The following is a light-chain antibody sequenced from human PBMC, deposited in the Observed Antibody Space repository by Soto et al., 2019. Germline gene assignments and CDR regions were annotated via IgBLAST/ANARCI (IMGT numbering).Light chain of an antibody. J-gene: IGLJ3*02. CDR1: SSDVTNYNL. CDR2: EDT. V-gene: IGLV2-23*01. Sequence: QSALAQPASVSGSPGQSITISCTATSSDVTNYNLVSWYQQRPGEAPGLIIYEDTKRPSGVSHRFSGSRSDNTASLTISGLQTEDEGDYYCSSYAGGALLGGGTKLTVL. CDR3: SSYAGGAL.